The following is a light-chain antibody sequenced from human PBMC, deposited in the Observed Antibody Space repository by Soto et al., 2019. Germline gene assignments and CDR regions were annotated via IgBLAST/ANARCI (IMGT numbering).Light chain of an antibody. CDR1: QSVSSN. V-gene: IGKV3-15*01. Sequence: EIVMTQSPATLSVSPGERATLSCRASQSVSSNLAWYQQKPGQAPRLLIYGASTRATGIPARCSGSGSGTEFTLTISSLESEEFAVYYCQQYNKWPPYTFGQGTKLEIK. CDR2: GAS. J-gene: IGKJ2*01. CDR3: QQYNKWPPYT.